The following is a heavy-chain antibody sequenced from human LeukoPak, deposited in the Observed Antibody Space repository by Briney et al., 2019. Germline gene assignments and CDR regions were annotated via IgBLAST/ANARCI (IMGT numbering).Heavy chain of an antibody. Sequence: GGSLRLSCAVSGFSFSDAWMSWVRQTPGKGLEWVLGISNSGGDTQYADSVKGRFTISRDNSKNTLYLQMNSLRAEDTAVYYCAKEIAYYYDSSGLGAFDIWGQGTMVTVSS. CDR2: ISNSGGDT. D-gene: IGHD3-22*01. V-gene: IGHV3-23*01. CDR3: AKEIAYYYDSSGLGAFDI. CDR1: GFSFSDAW. J-gene: IGHJ3*02.